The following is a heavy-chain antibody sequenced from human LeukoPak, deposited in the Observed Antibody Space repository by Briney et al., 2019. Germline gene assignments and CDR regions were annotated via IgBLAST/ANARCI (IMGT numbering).Heavy chain of an antibody. CDR3: ARGSYYYGSGSYYPPHAFDI. CDR2: IYYSGST. CDR1: GGSISSNSYY. V-gene: IGHV4-39*01. D-gene: IGHD3-10*01. Sequence: PSETLSLTCAVSGGSISSNSYYWGWIRQPPGKGLEWIGSIYYSGSTYYKSSLKSRVTISVDTSKNQFSLKLSSVTAADTAVYYCARGSYYYGSGSYYPPHAFDIWGQGTMVTVSS. J-gene: IGHJ3*02.